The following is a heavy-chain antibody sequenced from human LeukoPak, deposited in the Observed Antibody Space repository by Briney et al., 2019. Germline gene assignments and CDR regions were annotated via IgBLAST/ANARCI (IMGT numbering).Heavy chain of an antibody. CDR2: ISSSSSYI. CDR1: GFTFSIYS. CDR3: ASELLWFGEFDY. D-gene: IGHD3-10*01. Sequence: GGSLRLSCAASGFTFSIYSMNWVRQAPGKGLEWVSSISSSSSYIYYADSVKGRFTISRDNAKNSLYLQMNSLRAEDTAVYYCASELLWFGEFDYWGQGTLVTVSS. J-gene: IGHJ4*02. V-gene: IGHV3-21*01.